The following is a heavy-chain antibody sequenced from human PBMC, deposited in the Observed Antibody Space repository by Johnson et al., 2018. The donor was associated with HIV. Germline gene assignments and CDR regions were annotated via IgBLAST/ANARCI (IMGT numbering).Heavy chain of an antibody. J-gene: IGHJ3*02. CDR2: IKQDGSEK. V-gene: IGHV3-7*01. Sequence: VLLVESGGGFVQPGGSLRLSCGASGFSFNNYWMSWVRQAPGKGLEWVANIKQDGSEKYYVDSVKGRFTISRDNAKNSLYLQMNSLRAGDTAVYYCARQTTVVSGDAFDIWGQGTMVTVSS. CDR1: GFSFNNYW. CDR3: ARQTTVVSGDAFDI. D-gene: IGHD4-23*01.